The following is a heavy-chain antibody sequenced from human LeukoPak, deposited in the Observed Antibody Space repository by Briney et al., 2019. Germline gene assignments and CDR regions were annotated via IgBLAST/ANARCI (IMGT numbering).Heavy chain of an antibody. CDR1: AFTFSSYA. CDR2: ISDSGGST. D-gene: IGHD1-26*01. V-gene: IGHV3-23*01. J-gene: IGHJ6*02. CDR3: AKFRDGSYYSDMDV. Sequence: GGSLRLSCAASAFTFSSYAMTWVRQAPGKGLEWVSVISDSGGSTYYADSVKGRFTISRDNSKNTLYLQMNSLRAEDTAVYYCAKFRDGSYYSDMDVWGQGTTVTVSS.